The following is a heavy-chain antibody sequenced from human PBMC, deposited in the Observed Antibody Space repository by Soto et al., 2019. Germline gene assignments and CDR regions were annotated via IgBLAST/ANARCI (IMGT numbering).Heavy chain of an antibody. D-gene: IGHD2-15*01. J-gene: IGHJ4*02. V-gene: IGHV1-18*01. Sequence: ASVKVSCKASGYTFTSYGISWVRQAPGQGLEWMGWISAYNGNTNYAQKLQGRVTMTTDTSTSTAYMELRSLRSDDTAVYCCAQARYCSGGSCYYGYWGQGTLVTVSS. CDR3: AQARYCSGGSCYYGY. CDR2: ISAYNGNT. CDR1: GYTFTSYG.